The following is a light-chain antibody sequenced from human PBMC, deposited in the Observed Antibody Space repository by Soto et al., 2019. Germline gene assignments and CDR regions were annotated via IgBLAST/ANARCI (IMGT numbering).Light chain of an antibody. J-gene: IGKJ5*01. CDR1: QSVSSK. Sequence: EVGITQSPATVSVSPGERDTLPCRASQSVSSKLAWYQQKPGQAPRLLIYVASTRATGIPARFSGSGSGTEFTLTIISLQSEDFVVYYCQQDNNWSPITFGHGT. V-gene: IGKV3-15*01. CDR2: VAS. CDR3: QQDNNWSPIT.